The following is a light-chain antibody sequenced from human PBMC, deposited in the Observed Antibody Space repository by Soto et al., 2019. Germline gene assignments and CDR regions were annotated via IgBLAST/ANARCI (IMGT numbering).Light chain of an antibody. V-gene: IGKV3-11*01. CDR1: QSVSNF. CDR3: QQRSSWPIT. CDR2: DAP. Sequence: EIVLTQSPATLSLPPGERATLSCRASQSVSNFLAWYQQIPGQAPSLLIYDAPNRATGIPARFSGSGSGTDFTLTISSLEPEDFAIYYCQQRSSWPITFGPGTKVDIK. J-gene: IGKJ3*01.